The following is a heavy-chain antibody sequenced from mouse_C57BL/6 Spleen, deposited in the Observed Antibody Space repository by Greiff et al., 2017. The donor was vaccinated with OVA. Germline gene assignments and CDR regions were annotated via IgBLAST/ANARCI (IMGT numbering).Heavy chain of an antibody. Sequence: EVKLVESEGGLVQPGSSMKLSCTASGFTFSDYYMAWVRQVPEKGLEWVANINYDGSSTYYLDSLKSRFIISRDNAKNILYLQMSSLKSEDTATYYCARERRDDGYYVFFDYWGQGTTLTVSS. CDR2: INYDGSST. CDR3: ARERRDDGYYVFFDY. D-gene: IGHD2-3*01. J-gene: IGHJ2*01. V-gene: IGHV5-16*01. CDR1: GFTFSDYY.